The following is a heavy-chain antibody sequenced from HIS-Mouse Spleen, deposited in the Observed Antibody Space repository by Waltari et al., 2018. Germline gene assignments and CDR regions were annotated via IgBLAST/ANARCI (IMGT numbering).Heavy chain of an antibody. V-gene: IGHV2-70*15. CDR2: IDWDDDK. CDR1: GFSLSTSGMC. J-gene: IGHJ4*02. D-gene: IGHD6-19*01. Sequence: QVTLRESGPALVKPTQTLTLTCTFPGFSLSTSGMCVSWIRPPPGKALEWLARIDWDDDKYYSTSLKTRLTISKDTSKNQVVLTMTNMDPVDTATYYCERIAEGYSSGWYAFDYWGQGTLVTVSS. CDR3: ERIAEGYSSGWYAFDY.